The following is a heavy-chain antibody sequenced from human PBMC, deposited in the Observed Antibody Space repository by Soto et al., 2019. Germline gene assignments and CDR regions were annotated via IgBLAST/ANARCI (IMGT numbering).Heavy chain of an antibody. D-gene: IGHD6-13*01. CDR2: ISGSGGST. V-gene: IGHV3-23*01. Sequence: GSLRLSCASSGVPFSSYAMSWVRQAPGKGLEWVSAISGSGGSTYYADSVKGRFTISRDNSKNTLYLQMNSLRAEDTAVYYCAKDLPGTRGLFDYWGQGTLVTVSS. CDR1: GVPFSSYA. CDR3: AKDLPGTRGLFDY. J-gene: IGHJ4*02.